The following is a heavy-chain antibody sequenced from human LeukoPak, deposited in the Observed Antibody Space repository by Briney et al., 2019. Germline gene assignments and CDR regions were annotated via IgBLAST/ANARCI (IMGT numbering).Heavy chain of an antibody. V-gene: IGHV3-9*01. CDR1: GFTFDDYA. Sequence: PGRSLRLSCAASGFTFDDYAMHWVRQAPGKGLEWVSGISWNSGSIDYADSVKGRFTISRDSSKNTLFLQMNRLRPEDAAVYYCAKAPVTTCRGAYCYPFDYWGQGTLVTVSS. CDR2: ISWNSGSI. D-gene: IGHD2-21*01. J-gene: IGHJ4*02. CDR3: AKAPVTTCRGAYCYPFDY.